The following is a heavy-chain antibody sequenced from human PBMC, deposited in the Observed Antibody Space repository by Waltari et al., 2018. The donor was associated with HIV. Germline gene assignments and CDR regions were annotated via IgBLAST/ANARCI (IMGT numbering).Heavy chain of an antibody. CDR2: IRSKAYGGTT. Sequence: EVQLVESGGGLVQPGGSVRLSCLASGFQFRRHWFHWVRQSPEKGLEWVGFIRSKAYGGTTEYAASVKGRFTISRDDSKSIAFLQMNSLKTEDTALYYCSRVGESRYYYYMDVWGKGTTVTVSS. CDR1: GFQFRRHW. V-gene: IGHV3-49*04. CDR3: SRVGESRYYYYMDV. D-gene: IGHD3-10*01. J-gene: IGHJ6*03.